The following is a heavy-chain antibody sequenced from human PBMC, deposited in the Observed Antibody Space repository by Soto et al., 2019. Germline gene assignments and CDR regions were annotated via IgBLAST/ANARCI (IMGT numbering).Heavy chain of an antibody. D-gene: IGHD2-2*01. Sequence: SETLSLTCTVSGGSISSYYWSWIRQPPGKGLEWIGYIYYSGSTNYNPSLKSRVTISVDTSKNQFSLKLGSVTAADTAVYYCARLVVVPAAMPVSWFDPWGQGTLVTVSS. CDR3: ARLVVVPAAMPVSWFDP. CDR1: GGSISSYY. J-gene: IGHJ5*02. CDR2: IYYSGST. V-gene: IGHV4-59*08.